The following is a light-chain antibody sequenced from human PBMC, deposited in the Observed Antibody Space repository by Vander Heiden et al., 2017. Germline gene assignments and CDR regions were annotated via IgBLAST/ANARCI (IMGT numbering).Light chain of an antibody. CDR3: QRYNTYSRT. Sequence: DIQMTQSPSTLSASVGDRVTITCRASQSIGNLLAWYQQKPGRAPKLLIYDASTLENGVPSRFSGSGSGTEFTFTISSLQPDDFAIYYCQRYNTYSRTFGQGTNVEI. J-gene: IGKJ1*01. V-gene: IGKV1-5*01. CDR2: DAS. CDR1: QSIGNL.